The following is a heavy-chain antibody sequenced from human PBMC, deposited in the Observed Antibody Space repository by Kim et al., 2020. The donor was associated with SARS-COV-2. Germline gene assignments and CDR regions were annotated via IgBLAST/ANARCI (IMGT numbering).Heavy chain of an antibody. CDR2: IYYSGST. V-gene: IGHV4-31*03. J-gene: IGHJ4*02. D-gene: IGHD3-10*01. CDR3: ARGGYYYGSGSSYYFDY. CDR1: GGSISSGGYY. Sequence: SETLSLTCTVSGGSISSGGYYWSWIRQHPGKGLEWIGYIYYSGSTYYNPSLKSRVTISVDTSKNQFSLKLSSVTAADTAVYYCARGGYYYGSGSSYYFDYWGQGTLVTVSS.